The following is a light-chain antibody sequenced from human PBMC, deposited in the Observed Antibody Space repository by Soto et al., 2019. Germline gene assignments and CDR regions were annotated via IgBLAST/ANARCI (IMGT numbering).Light chain of an antibody. Sequence: QPVLTQPPSVSGAPGQRVTISCTGSSLNIGAGYGVHRYQQLPGTAPKLLIYGNNNRPSGVPDRFSGSKSGTSASLAITGLQAGDEADYYCQSYDSSLSGSYVFGTGTKLTVL. V-gene: IGLV1-40*01. CDR2: GNN. CDR3: QSYDSSLSGSYV. J-gene: IGLJ1*01. CDR1: SLNIGAGYG.